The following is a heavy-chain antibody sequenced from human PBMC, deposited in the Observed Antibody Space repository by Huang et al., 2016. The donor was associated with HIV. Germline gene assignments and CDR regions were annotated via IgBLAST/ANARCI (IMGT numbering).Heavy chain of an antibody. CDR2: IHDSEKT. Sequence: QVQLQESGPGLVRPSQTLTVPCSVSGGSMQSGGYYWSWIRQLPGRGLEWIAYIHDSEKTAYNPSLKSRLSLSLDTSKNRVSLKLKSVTVADTAVYYCVRAPGTSSAFFYWGRGTLVTVSS. D-gene: IGHD1-26*01. CDR3: VRAPGTSSAFFY. J-gene: IGHJ4*01. V-gene: IGHV4-30-4*01. CDR1: GGSMQSGGYY.